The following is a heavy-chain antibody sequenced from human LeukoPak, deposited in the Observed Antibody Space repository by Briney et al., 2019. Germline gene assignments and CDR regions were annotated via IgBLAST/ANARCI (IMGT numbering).Heavy chain of an antibody. CDR3: ARANYDFWSGYYRNYYYYMDV. D-gene: IGHD3-3*01. Sequence: SETLSLTCAVYGGSFSGYYWSWIRQPPGKGLEWIGEINHSGSTNYNPSLKSRVTISVDTSKNQFSLKQSSVTAADTAVYYCARANYDFWSGYYRNYYYYMDVWGKGTTVTVSS. CDR2: INHSGST. CDR1: GGSFSGYY. V-gene: IGHV4-34*01. J-gene: IGHJ6*03.